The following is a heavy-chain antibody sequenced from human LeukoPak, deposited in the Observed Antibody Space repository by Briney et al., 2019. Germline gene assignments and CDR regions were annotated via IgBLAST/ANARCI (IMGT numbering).Heavy chain of an antibody. D-gene: IGHD5-12*01. Sequence: ASVKVSCKASGYTFTSYAMNWVRQAPGQGLEWMGWINTNTGNPTYAQGFIGRFVFSLDTSVSTAYLQISSLKAEDTAVYYCARVNAIVATIRDGYYFDYWGQGTLVTVSS. V-gene: IGHV7-4-1*02. CDR2: INTNTGNP. J-gene: IGHJ4*02. CDR3: ARVNAIVATIRDGYYFDY. CDR1: GYTFTSYA.